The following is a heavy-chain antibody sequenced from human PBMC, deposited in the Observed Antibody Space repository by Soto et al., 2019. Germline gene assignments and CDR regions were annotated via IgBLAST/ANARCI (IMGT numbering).Heavy chain of an antibody. V-gene: IGHV3-23*01. CDR3: AKAWYGDYVLNWFDP. Sequence: PGGSLRLSCAASGFTFSSYAMSWVRQAPGKGLEWVSAISGGGGSTYYADSVKGRFTISRDNSKNTLYLQMNSLRAEDTAVYYCAKAWYGDYVLNWFDPWGQGTLVTVSS. J-gene: IGHJ5*02. D-gene: IGHD4-17*01. CDR2: ISGGGGST. CDR1: GFTFSSYA.